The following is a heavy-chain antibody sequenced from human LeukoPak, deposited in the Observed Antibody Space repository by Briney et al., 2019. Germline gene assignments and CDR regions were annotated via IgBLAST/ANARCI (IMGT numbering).Heavy chain of an antibody. Sequence: SETLSLTCAVYGGSFSGYYWSWIRQRPGKGLEWIAEINNSGSTNYNPSLKSRVTISVDTSKNQFSLKLSSVTAADTAVYYCARGRRGGFVMATITAVFFDYWGQGTLVTVSS. D-gene: IGHD5-24*01. CDR3: ARGRRGGFVMATITAVFFDY. CDR1: GGSFSGYY. V-gene: IGHV4-34*01. CDR2: INNSGST. J-gene: IGHJ4*02.